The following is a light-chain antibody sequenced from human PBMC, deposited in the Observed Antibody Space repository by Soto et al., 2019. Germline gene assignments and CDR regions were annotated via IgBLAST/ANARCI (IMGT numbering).Light chain of an antibody. J-gene: IGKJ1*01. CDR2: DAS. CDR1: QSMNSW. V-gene: IGKV1-5*01. CDR3: LRYNAFSQT. Sequence: IQLTQSRSTLSASVGDRVTITCRASQSMNSWLAWYQQKPGEAPKVLIYDASSLESGVPSRFSGSGSGTEFTLTIGSLQPEDFATYYCLRYNAFSQTFGQGTKVDIK.